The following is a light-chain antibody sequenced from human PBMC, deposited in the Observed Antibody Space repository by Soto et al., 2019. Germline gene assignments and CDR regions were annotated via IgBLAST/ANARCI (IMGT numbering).Light chain of an antibody. J-gene: IGKJ1*01. CDR1: QSVSNNY. CDR3: QQYGSSGT. Sequence: EFLLPKYPRTLSLSPGEIATLSCRASQSVSNNYLAGYQQKPGQAPRLLIYGASNRATGIPDRFSGSGSGTDFTLTISRLEPEDFAVYYCQQYGSSGTFGQGTKVAIK. CDR2: GAS. V-gene: IGKV3-20*01.